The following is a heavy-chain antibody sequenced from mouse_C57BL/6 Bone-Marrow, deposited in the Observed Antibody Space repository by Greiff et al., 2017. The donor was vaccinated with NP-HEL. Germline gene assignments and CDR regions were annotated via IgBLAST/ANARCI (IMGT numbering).Heavy chain of an antibody. V-gene: IGHV1-78*01. CDR1: GYTFTDHT. Sequence: VKVVESDAELVKPGASVKISCKVSGYTFTDHTIHWMKQRPEQGLEWIGYIYPRDGSTKYNEKFKGKATLTADKSSSTAYMQLNSLTSEDSAVYFCARRGLYYYAMDYWGQGTSVTVSS. J-gene: IGHJ4*01. CDR3: ARRGLYYYAMDY. CDR2: IYPRDGST. D-gene: IGHD3-1*01.